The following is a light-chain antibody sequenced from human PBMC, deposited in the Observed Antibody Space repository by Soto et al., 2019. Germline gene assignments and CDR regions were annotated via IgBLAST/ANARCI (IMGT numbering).Light chain of an antibody. J-gene: IGKJ1*01. CDR2: GAS. CDR3: QQFGSSPQT. CDR1: HYVSSDF. Sequence: IVVTQFPCTLSLTPGERATLSCRASHYVSSDFLAWYQQKPGQAPRLLIYGASSRATGIPDRFSGSGSGTDFTLTISRLEPEDFAVYSCQQFGSSPQTCGQG. V-gene: IGKV3-20*01.